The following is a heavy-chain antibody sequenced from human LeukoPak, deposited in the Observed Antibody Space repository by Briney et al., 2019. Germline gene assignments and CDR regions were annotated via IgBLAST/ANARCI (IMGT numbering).Heavy chain of an antibody. J-gene: IGHJ6*02. Sequence: ASVKVSCKASGYTFTSYGISCVRQAPGQGLEWMGWISAYNGNTNYAQKLQGRVPMTTDTSKSTAYMELRSMRSDDTAVYYCAKDYGDYIRYYYYYGMDVWGQGTTVTVSS. CDR2: ISAYNGNT. CDR1: GYTFTSYG. CDR3: AKDYGDYIRYYYYYGMDV. D-gene: IGHD4-17*01. V-gene: IGHV1-18*01.